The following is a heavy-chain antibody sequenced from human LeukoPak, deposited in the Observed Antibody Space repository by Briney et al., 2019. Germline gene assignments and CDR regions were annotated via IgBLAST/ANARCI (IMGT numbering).Heavy chain of an antibody. CDR1: GLTVRGNY. J-gene: IGHJ4*02. D-gene: IGHD3-22*01. V-gene: IGHV3-53*01. CDR2: FYSGGST. Sequence: GGPLGLPCEAFGLTVRGNYMSWVRRAPGKGLEWSSVFYSGGSTYYADSVKGRFTISRDNSKNTLYLQMNSLRAEDTAVYYCARPAGDSSGYYYFDYWGQGTLVTVSS. CDR3: ARPAGDSSGYYYFDY.